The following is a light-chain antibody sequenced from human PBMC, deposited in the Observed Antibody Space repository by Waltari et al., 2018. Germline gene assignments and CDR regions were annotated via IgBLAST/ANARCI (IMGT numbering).Light chain of an antibody. J-gene: IGKJ1*01. Sequence: EIVLTQSPGTLSSSPGERATISCRASENISKYLTWYQQKPGQAPSLLMYAASTRATGIPDRFSGSGFGTDFSLTISSLEPEDFAVYYCQHYVRLPVTFGQGTKVEIK. CDR3: QHYVRLPVT. CDR1: ENISKY. V-gene: IGKV3-20*01. CDR2: AAS.